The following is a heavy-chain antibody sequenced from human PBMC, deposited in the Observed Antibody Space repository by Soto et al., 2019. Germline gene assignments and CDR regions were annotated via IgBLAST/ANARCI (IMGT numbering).Heavy chain of an antibody. V-gene: IGHV3-7*01. CDR2: IKQDGSEK. D-gene: IGHD3-22*01. Sequence: EVQLVESGGGLVQPGGSLRLSCAASGFTFSSYWMSWVRQAPGKGLEWVANIKQDGSEKYYVDSVKGRFTISRDNAKNSLYLQMNGLRAEDTAVYYCARDHPHYYYDSSGYSFFDYWGQGTLVTVSS. J-gene: IGHJ4*02. CDR1: GFTFSSYW. CDR3: ARDHPHYYYDSSGYSFFDY.